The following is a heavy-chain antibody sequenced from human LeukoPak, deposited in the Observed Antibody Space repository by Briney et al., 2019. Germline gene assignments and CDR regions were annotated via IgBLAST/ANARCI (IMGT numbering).Heavy chain of an antibody. CDR3: ARQVSGTGYPAAYDAFDI. V-gene: IGHV1-69*13. J-gene: IGHJ3*02. CDR1: GGTFSSYA. Sequence: SVKVSCKASGGTFSSYAISWVRQAPGQGLEWMGGIIPIFGTANYAQKFQGRVTNTADEATSTAYMELSSQRSEDTAVYYCARQVSGTGYPAAYDAFDIWGQGTMVTVSS. D-gene: IGHD3/OR15-3a*01. CDR2: IIPIFGTA.